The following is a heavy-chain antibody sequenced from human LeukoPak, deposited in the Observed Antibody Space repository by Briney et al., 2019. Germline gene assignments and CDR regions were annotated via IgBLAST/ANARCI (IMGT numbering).Heavy chain of an antibody. D-gene: IGHD3-22*01. V-gene: IGHV3-23*01. CDR1: GFTFTSYA. CDR2: LSGSDATT. J-gene: IGHJ4*02. Sequence: GGPLRLSRAASGFTFTSYAMRWVCPAAGKGLEWVSALSGSDATTYYADSVKGRFNISRDNSKNTLYLQMNSLRAEDTAVYYCAKRFESRNFDYWGQGTLVTVSS. CDR3: AKRFESRNFDY.